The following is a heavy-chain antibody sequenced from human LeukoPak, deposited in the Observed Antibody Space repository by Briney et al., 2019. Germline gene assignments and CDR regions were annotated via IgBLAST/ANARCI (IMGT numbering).Heavy chain of an antibody. Sequence: SQTLSLTCTVSGGSISSGSYYWSWIRQPAGKGLEWIGRIYTSGSTNYNPSLKSRATISVDTSKNQFSLKVSSVSAADTAVYYCARRGWTYYFDSSGSYYDEYYMDFWSKGTTVTVSS. J-gene: IGHJ6*03. V-gene: IGHV4-61*02. CDR1: GGSISSGSYY. CDR3: ARRGWTYYFDSSGSYYDEYYMDF. D-gene: IGHD3-22*01. CDR2: IYTSGST.